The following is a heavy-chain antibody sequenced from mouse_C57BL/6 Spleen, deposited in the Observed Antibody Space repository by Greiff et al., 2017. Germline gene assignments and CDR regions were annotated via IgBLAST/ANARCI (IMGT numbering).Heavy chain of an antibody. J-gene: IGHJ2*01. CDR3: TRDGYDYFDY. Sequence: VKLQQSGAELVRPGASVTLSCKASGYTFTDYEMHWVKQTPVHGLEWIGAIDPETGGTAYNQKFKGKAILTADKSSSTAYMELRSLTSEDSAVYYCTRDGYDYFDYWGQGTTLTVSS. V-gene: IGHV1-15*01. CDR2: IDPETGGT. CDR1: GYTFTDYE. D-gene: IGHD2-2*01.